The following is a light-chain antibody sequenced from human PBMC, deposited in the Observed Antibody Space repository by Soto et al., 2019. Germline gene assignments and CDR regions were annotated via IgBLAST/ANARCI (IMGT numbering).Light chain of an antibody. V-gene: IGKV1-12*01. CDR2: AAS. CDR3: QQANSFPLT. CDR1: QGISSW. Sequence: DIQLNQSPSLLSAAVGDRVTISCRASQGISSWLAWYQQKRGKAPKVXIYAASSLQSGVPSRVSGSGSGTDFTLTISSLQPEEFETYYCQQANSFPLTFGQGTRLEIK. J-gene: IGKJ5*01.